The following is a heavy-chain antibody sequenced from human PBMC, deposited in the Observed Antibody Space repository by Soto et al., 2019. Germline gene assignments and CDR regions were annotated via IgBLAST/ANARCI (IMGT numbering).Heavy chain of an antibody. V-gene: IGHV3-15*01. J-gene: IGHJ6*02. CDR1: GFSFRNAW. CDR2: IKSQGDGGTR. D-gene: IGHD2-2*01. Sequence: ELQLVESGGGLVKPGGSLRLSCAASGFSFRNAWMSWVRQAPGKGLEWVGYIKSQGDGGTRDYAAPVKGRFTISRDDSKNTLFLQMNSLKNEDTAVYFCTTDLQAYCDGTTCYAGNYYYDDMDVWGQGTTVTVSS. CDR3: TTDLQAYCDGTTCYAGNYYYDDMDV.